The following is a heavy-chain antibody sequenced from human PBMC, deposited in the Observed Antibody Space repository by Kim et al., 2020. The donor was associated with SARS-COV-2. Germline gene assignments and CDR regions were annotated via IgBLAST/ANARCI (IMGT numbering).Heavy chain of an antibody. V-gene: IGHV3-30*18. D-gene: IGHD6-19*01. CDR3: AKERGGGRYEWVY. Sequence: GGSLRLSCAASGFIFKNYGMHWVRQAPGKGLEWVAVILSDGSDEYYADSVKGRFTISRDNFKKTMYLQMNTLRVEDTAVYYCAKERGGGRYEWVYWGQG. J-gene: IGHJ4*02. CDR1: GFIFKNYG. CDR2: ILSDGSDE.